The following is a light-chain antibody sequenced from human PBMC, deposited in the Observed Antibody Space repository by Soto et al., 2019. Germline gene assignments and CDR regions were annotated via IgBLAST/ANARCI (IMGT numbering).Light chain of an antibody. CDR3: DTWDSRLSAGV. CDR1: SSNVWNNF. V-gene: IGLV1-51*01. CDR2: DDS. J-gene: IGLJ1*01. Sequence: SALTEPPSVSAAPGPQVTISCSGSSSNVWNNFVSWYQQLPGAAPKFLIYDDSKRPSGIPDRFSGSKTGSSATLAITGLQPGDEADYYCDTWDSRLSAGVFGTGTKVT.